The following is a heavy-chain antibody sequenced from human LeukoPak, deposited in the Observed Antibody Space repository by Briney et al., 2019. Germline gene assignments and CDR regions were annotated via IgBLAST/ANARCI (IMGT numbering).Heavy chain of an antibody. V-gene: IGHV4-39*07. Sequence: SETLSLTCTVSGGSISSSSYYRGWIRQPPGKGLEWIGSIYYSGSTYYNPSLKSRVTISVDTSKNQFSLKLSSVTAADTAVYYCARDGYSVRPDYWGQGTLVTVSS. CDR2: IYYSGST. D-gene: IGHD5-24*01. CDR3: ARDGYSVRPDY. CDR1: GGSISSSSYY. J-gene: IGHJ4*02.